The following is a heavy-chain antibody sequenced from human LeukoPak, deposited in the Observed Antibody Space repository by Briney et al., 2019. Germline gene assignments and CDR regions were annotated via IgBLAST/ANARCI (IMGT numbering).Heavy chain of an antibody. D-gene: IGHD3-3*01. CDR3: ARHIAIWSGYYQQNYFDY. CDR1: GDSISSYY. J-gene: IGHJ4*02. Sequence: PSETLSLTCTVSGDSISSYYWSWIRQPPGKGLEWIGYIYYSGSTNYNPSLKSRVTISVDTSKNQFSLKLSSVTAADTAVYYCARHIAIWSGYYQQNYFDYWGQGTLVTVSS. V-gene: IGHV4-59*01. CDR2: IYYSGST.